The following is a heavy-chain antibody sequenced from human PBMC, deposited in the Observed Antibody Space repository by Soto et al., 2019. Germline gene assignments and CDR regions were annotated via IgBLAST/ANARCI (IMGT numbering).Heavy chain of an antibody. CDR3: AKDRTAARRGVDY. Sequence: GGSLRLSCAASGFTFSSYGMHWVRQAPGKGLEWVAVISYDGSNKYYADSVKGRFTISRDNSKNTLYLQMNSLRAEDTAVYYCAKDRTAARRGVDYWGQGTLVTVSS. CDR2: ISYDGSNK. CDR1: GFTFSSYG. J-gene: IGHJ4*02. D-gene: IGHD6-6*01. V-gene: IGHV3-30*18.